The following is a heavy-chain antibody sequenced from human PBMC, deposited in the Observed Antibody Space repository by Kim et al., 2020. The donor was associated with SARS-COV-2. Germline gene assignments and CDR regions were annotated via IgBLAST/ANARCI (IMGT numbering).Heavy chain of an antibody. D-gene: IGHD6-19*01. J-gene: IGHJ4*02. CDR3: ATSTRSGWGW. Sequence: TYYADSVKGRFTNARDNSKTTLYLQMNSLRAEDTAVYYCATSTRSGWGWWGQGTLVTVSS. V-gene: IGHV3-23*01. CDR2: T.